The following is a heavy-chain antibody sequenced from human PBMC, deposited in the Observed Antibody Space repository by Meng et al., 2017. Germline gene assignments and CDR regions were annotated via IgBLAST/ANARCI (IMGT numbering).Heavy chain of an antibody. Sequence: VPLVASGGGLVIPGRSMYRSWSASGFTFSSFAMHWVRQAPGKGLEWVAVISYDGSNKYYADSVKGRFTISRDNSKNTLYLQMNSLRAEDTAVYYCASGGRSYDAFDIWGQGTMVTVSS. D-gene: IGHD3-10*01. CDR3: ASGGRSYDAFDI. J-gene: IGHJ3*02. V-gene: IGHV3-30*04. CDR2: ISYDGSNK. CDR1: GFTFSSFA.